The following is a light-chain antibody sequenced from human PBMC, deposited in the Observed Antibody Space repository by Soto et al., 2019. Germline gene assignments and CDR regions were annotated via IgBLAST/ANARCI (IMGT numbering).Light chain of an antibody. J-gene: IGKJ1*01. CDR1: QSVSSN. Sequence: ETLVTQSPNTLSVSPGERATLSRRASQSVSSNLAWYQQKPGRAPRLLIYDASNRATGIPARFSGSGSGTDFTLTISSREPEDFAVYYCQQCPNWPTKWTFGQGTNVDIK. CDR3: QQCPNWPTKWT. CDR2: DAS. V-gene: IGKV3-11*01.